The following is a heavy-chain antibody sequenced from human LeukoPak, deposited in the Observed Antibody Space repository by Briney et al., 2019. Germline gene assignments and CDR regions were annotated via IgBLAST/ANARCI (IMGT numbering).Heavy chain of an antibody. CDR2: ISYDGSNK. D-gene: IGHD1-26*01. Sequence: GGSLRLSCAASGFTFSSYAMHWVRQAPGKGLEWVAVISYDGSNKYYADSVKGRFTISRDNSKNTLYLQMNSLSAEDTAGYYXXXXXXPVGNWFDPWGQGTLVTVSS. J-gene: IGHJ5*02. V-gene: IGHV3-30-3*01. CDR1: GFTFSSYA. CDR3: XXXXXPVGNWFDP.